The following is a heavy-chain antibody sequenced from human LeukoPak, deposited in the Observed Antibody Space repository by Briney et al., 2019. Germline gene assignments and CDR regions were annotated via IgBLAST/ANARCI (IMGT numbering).Heavy chain of an antibody. CDR3: TRSGYRHPYHFDS. J-gene: IGHJ4*02. CDR1: GFTFSSYS. D-gene: IGHD3-22*01. CDR2: ITSSSIYI. V-gene: IGHV3-21*04. Sequence: GGSLRLSCAASGFTFSSYSMDWVRQAPGKGLEWVSSITSSSIYIYYADSVKGRFTISRDNSKNTLYLQMNSLRVEDTAIYYCTRSGYRHPYHFDSWGQGTLVTVSS.